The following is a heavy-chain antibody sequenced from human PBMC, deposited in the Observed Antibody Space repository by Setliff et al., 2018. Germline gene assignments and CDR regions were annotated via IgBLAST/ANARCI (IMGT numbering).Heavy chain of an antibody. D-gene: IGHD5-18*01. J-gene: IGHJ6*03. V-gene: IGHV1-69*05. CDR3: AREGVDTRSSTDYRYYMDV. CDR2: TIPMFGST. Sequence: KVSCKASGGTFSSYGISWVRQAPGQGLEWMGGTIPMFGSTKYAQKFQERVTIIKDESTSTAYMEVSSLRTEDTAVYYCAREGVDTRSSTDYRYYMDVWGKGTTVTVSS. CDR1: GGTFSSYG.